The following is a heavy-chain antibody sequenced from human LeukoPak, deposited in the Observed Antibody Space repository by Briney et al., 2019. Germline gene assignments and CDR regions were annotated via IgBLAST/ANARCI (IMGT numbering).Heavy chain of an antibody. J-gene: IGHJ5*02. V-gene: IGHV4-39*07. Sequence: SETLSLTCTVSGGSISSSSYYWGWIRQPPGKGLEWIGSIYYSGSTYYNPSLKSRVTISVDTSKNQFSLKLSSVTAADTAVYYCARDQCGYADWFDPWGQGTLVTVSS. CDR3: ARDQCGYADWFDP. CDR2: IYYSGST. CDR1: GGSISSSSYY. D-gene: IGHD6-25*01.